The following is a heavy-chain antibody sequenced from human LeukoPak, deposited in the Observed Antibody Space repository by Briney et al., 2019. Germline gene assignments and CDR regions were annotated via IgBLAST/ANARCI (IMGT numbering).Heavy chain of an antibody. D-gene: IGHD1-26*01. CDR2: IKPYTGST. V-gene: IGHV1-2*02. CDR3: ATMGAKTFDH. J-gene: IGHJ4*02. Sequence: EASVKVSFKASGYTFNNYYIHWVRQAPGQGLEWMGWIKPYTGSTSYAQKFQGRVTMTRDTSISTAYMDVTTLRSDDTAVYYCATMGAKTFDHWGQGTLVTVSS. CDR1: GYTFNNYY.